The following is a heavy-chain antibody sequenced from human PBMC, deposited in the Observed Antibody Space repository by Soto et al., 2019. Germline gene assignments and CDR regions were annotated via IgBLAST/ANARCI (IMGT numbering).Heavy chain of an antibody. J-gene: IGHJ4*02. CDR3: ERRNPVAGGFDY. CDR2: ISSNGGST. Sequence: EVQLVESGEGLVQPGGSLRLSCAASGFTFSSYAMHWVRQAPGKGLEYVSAISSNGGSTYYADSVKGRFTISRDNSKNTLYLQMGSLRAEDMAVYYCERRNPVAGGFDYWGQGTLVTVSS. V-gene: IGHV3-64*02. D-gene: IGHD6-19*01. CDR1: GFTFSSYA.